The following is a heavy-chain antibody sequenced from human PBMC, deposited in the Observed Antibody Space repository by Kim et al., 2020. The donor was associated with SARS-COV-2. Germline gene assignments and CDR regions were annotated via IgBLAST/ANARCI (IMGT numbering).Heavy chain of an antibody. Sequence: ASVKVSCKASGYSFTDYYVHWVRHAPGQGLEWMGWINPNSGGTKYAQKFQGRVTMTTDTSISTAYMELSSLRSDDTAVYFCARALAYCRGGSCYPWGQGT. CDR1: GYSFTDYY. CDR2: INPNSGGT. V-gene: IGHV1-2*02. D-gene: IGHD2-15*01. CDR3: ARALAYCRGGSCYP. J-gene: IGHJ5*02.